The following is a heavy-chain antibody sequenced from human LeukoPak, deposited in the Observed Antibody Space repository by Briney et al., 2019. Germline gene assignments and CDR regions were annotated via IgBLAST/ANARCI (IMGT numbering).Heavy chain of an antibody. D-gene: IGHD2-2*01. CDR2: ISGSGGST. CDR1: GFTFSSYA. Sequence: PGGSLRLSCAASGFTFSSYAMSWVRQAPGKGLEWVSAISGSGGSTYYADSVNGRFTISRDNSKKTLYLQMNSLRPEDTAVYYCAKDQGDIVVVPAAIGLDPWGQGTLVTVSS. V-gene: IGHV3-23*01. J-gene: IGHJ5*02. CDR3: AKDQGDIVVVPAAIGLDP.